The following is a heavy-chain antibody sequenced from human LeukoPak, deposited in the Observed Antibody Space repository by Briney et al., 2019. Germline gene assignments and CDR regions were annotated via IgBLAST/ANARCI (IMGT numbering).Heavy chain of an antibody. D-gene: IGHD1-1*01. V-gene: IGHV3-11*06. CDR2: ISSSSSYT. CDR3: ARDATGTTFGFDY. J-gene: IGHJ4*02. Sequence: PGGSLRLSCAASGFTFSDYYMSWIRQAPGKGLEWVSYISSSSSYTNYADSVKGRFTISRDNAKNSLYLQMNSLRAEDTAVYYCARDATGTTFGFDYWGRGTLVTVSS. CDR1: GFTFSDYY.